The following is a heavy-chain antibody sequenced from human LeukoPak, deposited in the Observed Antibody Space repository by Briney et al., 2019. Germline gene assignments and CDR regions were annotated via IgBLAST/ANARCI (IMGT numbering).Heavy chain of an antibody. J-gene: IGHJ4*02. CDR3: AKDVVLMVYAIGAYYFDY. Sequence: GGSLRLSCAASGFTFSSYAMSWVRQAPGKGLEWVSAISGSGGSTYYADSVKGRFTISRDNSKNALYLQMNSLRAEDTAVYYCAKDVVLMVYAIGAYYFDYWGQGTLVTVSS. CDR1: GFTFSSYA. CDR2: ISGSGGST. D-gene: IGHD2-8*01. V-gene: IGHV3-23*01.